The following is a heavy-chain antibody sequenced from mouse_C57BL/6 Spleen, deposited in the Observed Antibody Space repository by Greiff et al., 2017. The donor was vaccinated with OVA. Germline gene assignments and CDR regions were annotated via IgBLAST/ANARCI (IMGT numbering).Heavy chain of an antibody. J-gene: IGHJ3*01. CDR3: ASQGAYGSFAY. V-gene: IGHV1-82*01. CDR2: IYPGDGDT. Sequence: VQLKESGPELVKPGASVKISCKASGYAFSSSWMNWVKQRPGKGLEWIGRIYPGDGDTNYNGKFKGKATLTADKSSSTAYMQLSSLTSEDSAVYFCASQGAYGSFAYWGQGTLVTVSA. D-gene: IGHD2-2*01. CDR1: GYAFSSSW.